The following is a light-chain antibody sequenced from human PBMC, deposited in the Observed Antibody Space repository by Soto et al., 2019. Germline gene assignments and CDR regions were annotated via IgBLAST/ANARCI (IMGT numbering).Light chain of an antibody. Sequence: ENVLTQSPGTLSLSPGERATLSCRASQSVGSSYLAWYQQKPGQAPRLLIYSTSSRATDIPDRFSGSGSGTDFTLTISRLEPEDFAVYYCQQYDSPTCTFGQGTKVEIK. CDR2: STS. CDR3: QQYDSPTCT. V-gene: IGKV3-20*01. J-gene: IGKJ1*01. CDR1: QSVGSSY.